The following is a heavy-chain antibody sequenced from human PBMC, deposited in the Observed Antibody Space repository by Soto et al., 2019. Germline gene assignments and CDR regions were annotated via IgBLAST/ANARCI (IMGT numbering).Heavy chain of an antibody. Sequence: PSETLSLTCTVSGASVSTGVYYWTWIRQHPGKGLEWIGYIDNSGSTYYNPSLTGRVDISVDTSKNEFSLNLQSLTAADTAFYYCAGAVSDFDVRRYRTSYFDHSCQRLLVTLST. V-gene: IGHV4-31*03. CDR3: AGAVSDFDVRRYRTSYFDH. J-gene: IGHJ4*02. CDR2: IDNSGST. CDR1: GASVSTGVYY. D-gene: IGHD3-10*02.